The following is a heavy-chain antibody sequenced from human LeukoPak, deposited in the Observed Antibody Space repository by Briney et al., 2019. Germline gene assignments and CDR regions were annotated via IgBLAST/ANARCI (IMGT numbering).Heavy chain of an antibody. J-gene: IGHJ4*02. Sequence: PGGSLRLSCAASGFTFNSYAMSRVRQAPAKGLHCVATISGSGGGTYYADSVKGRFTISRDDSKNTLYLQMNSLRAEDTAVYYCAKDLGRYRNNYFDYWGQGTLVTVSS. V-gene: IGHV3-23*01. CDR1: GFTFNSYA. CDR3: AKDLGRYRNNYFDY. D-gene: IGHD1-26*01. CDR2: ISGSGGGT.